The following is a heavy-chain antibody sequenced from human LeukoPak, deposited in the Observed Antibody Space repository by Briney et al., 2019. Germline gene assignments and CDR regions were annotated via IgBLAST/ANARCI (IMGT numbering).Heavy chain of an antibody. J-gene: IGHJ4*02. CDR2: ISWNSGSI. Sequence: GGSLRLSCAASGFTFDDYAMHWVRQAPGKGLEWVSGISWNSGSIGYADSVKGRFTISRDNAKNSLYLQMNSLRAEDTALYYCAKANAGHFDYWGQGTLVTVSS. D-gene: IGHD6-13*01. V-gene: IGHV3-9*01. CDR1: GFTFDDYA. CDR3: AKANAGHFDY.